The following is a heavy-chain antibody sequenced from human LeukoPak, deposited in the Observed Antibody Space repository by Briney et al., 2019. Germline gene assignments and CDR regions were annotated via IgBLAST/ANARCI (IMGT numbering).Heavy chain of an antibody. CDR1: GGSISSGSYY. D-gene: IGHD6-19*01. J-gene: IGHJ2*01. Sequence: SQTLSLTCTVSGGSISSGSYYWSWIRQPAGKGLEWIGRIYTSGSTNYNPSLKSRVTISVDTSKNQFSLKLSSVTAADTAVYYCASQIAVADRRGYWYFDLWGRGTLVTVSS. V-gene: IGHV4-61*02. CDR3: ASQIAVADRRGYWYFDL. CDR2: IYTSGST.